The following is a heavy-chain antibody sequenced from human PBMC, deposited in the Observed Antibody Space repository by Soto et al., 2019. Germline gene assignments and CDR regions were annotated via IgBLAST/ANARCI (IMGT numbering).Heavy chain of an antibody. D-gene: IGHD6-6*01. Sequence: GGSLRLSCAASGFTFSSYAMSWVRQAPGKGLEWVSYISSSSSTIYYADSVKGRFTISRDNAKNSLYLQMNSLRDEDTAVYYCARDAYSSSSGDDYWGQGTLVTVSS. J-gene: IGHJ4*02. V-gene: IGHV3-48*02. CDR1: GFTFSSYA. CDR2: ISSSSSTI. CDR3: ARDAYSSSSGDDY.